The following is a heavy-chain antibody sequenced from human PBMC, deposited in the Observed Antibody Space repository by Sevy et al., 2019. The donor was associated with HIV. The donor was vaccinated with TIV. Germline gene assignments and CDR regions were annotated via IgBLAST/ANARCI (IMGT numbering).Heavy chain of an antibody. V-gene: IGHV3-21*06. CDR1: GFTFSSYN. D-gene: IGHD1-26*01. CDR2: VSGSSNYI. CDR3: ARGPPDGSYDYFDY. J-gene: IGHJ4*02. Sequence: GGSLRLSCAASGFTFSSYNMNWVRQAPGKGLEWVSSVSGSSNYIYYAESVKGRFIISRDNAKNTLYLQMNSLRADDTAVYYCARGPPDGSYDYFDYWGQGTLVTISS.